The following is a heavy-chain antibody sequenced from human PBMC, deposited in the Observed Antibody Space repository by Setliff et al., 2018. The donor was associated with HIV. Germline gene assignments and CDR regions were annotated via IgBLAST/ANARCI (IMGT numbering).Heavy chain of an antibody. V-gene: IGHV4-39*01. J-gene: IGHJ6*03. CDR1: GDSIHSVTSY. CDR2: IYYTGYT. D-gene: IGHD3-9*01. CDR3: ARHTAVNVSPSGLGYYYIDV. Sequence: SETLSLTCTVSGDSIHSVTSYWGWFRQSPGKGLEWIGTIYYTGYTFNNPSLTSRVTMSVDTSKSQFSLKPQSVTAADTAIYYCARHTAVNVSPSGLGYYYIDVWAKGTSVTVSS.